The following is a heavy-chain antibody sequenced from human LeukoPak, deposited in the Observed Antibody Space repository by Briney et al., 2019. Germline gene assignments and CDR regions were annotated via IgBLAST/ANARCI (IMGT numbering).Heavy chain of an antibody. V-gene: IGHV4-59*01. Sequence: SETLSLTCTVSGGSISSYYWSWIRQPPGKGLEWIGYICYSGSTNYNPSLKSRVTISVDTSKNQFSLKLSSVTAADTAVYYCARVSDYYYGMDVWGQGTTVTVSS. CDR1: GGSISSYY. CDR2: ICYSGST. J-gene: IGHJ6*02. CDR3: ARVSDYYYGMDV.